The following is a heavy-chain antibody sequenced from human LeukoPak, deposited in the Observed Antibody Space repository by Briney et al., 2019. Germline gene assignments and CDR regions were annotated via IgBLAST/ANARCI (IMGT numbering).Heavy chain of an antibody. Sequence: AGGSLRLSCAASGFTFSNYWMSWVRQAPGKGPEWVANIKQDGSEKYYVDSVRGRFTISRDNAKNSLYLQMNSLRAEDTAVYYCARNWYSSSWADAFDIWGQGTMVTVSS. D-gene: IGHD6-13*01. CDR2: IKQDGSEK. V-gene: IGHV3-7*03. J-gene: IGHJ3*02. CDR1: GFTFSNYW. CDR3: ARNWYSSSWADAFDI.